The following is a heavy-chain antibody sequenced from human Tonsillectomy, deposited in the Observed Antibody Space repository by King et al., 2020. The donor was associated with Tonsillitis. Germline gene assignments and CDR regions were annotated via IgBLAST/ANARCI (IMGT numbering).Heavy chain of an antibody. CDR2: INPSGGST. Sequence: VQLVESGAEVKKPGASVKVSCKASGYTFTSYYMHWVRQAPGQGLEWMGIINPSGGSTSYAQKFQGRVTMTRDTSTSTVYMELSSLRSEDTAVYYCARDPCGGGSTSCYEGAFDYWGQGTLVTVSS. CDR1: GYTFTSYY. V-gene: IGHV1-46*03. D-gene: IGHD2-2*01. J-gene: IGHJ4*02. CDR3: ARDPCGGGSTSCYEGAFDY.